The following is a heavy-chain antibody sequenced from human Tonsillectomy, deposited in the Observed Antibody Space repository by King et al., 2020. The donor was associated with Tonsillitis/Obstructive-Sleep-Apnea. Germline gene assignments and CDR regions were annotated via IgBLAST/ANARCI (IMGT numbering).Heavy chain of an antibody. V-gene: IGHV1-18*01. D-gene: IGHD3-22*01. CDR3: ARDSMSHYYDSSGYYTFAY. CDR1: GYTFTSYG. J-gene: IGHJ4*02. CDR2: ISPYNGDT. Sequence: QLVQSGAEVKKPGASVKVSCKASGYTFTSYGISWVRQAPGQGLEWMGWISPYNGDTNYAQKLQGRVTMTTGTSTSTAYMELRSLRSDDTAVYYCARDSMSHYYDSSGYYTFAYWGQGTLVTVSS.